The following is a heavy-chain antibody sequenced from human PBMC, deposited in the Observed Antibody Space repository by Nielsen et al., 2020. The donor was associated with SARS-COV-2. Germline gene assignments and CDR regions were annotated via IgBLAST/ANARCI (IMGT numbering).Heavy chain of an antibody. Sequence: ASVKVSCKESGYTFTSYYMHWVRQAPGQGLEWMGIINPSGGSTRYAQKLQGRVTMTRDTSTSTVYLELSSLRSEDTAVYYCARSSGCLDWFDPWGQGTLVTVSS. J-gene: IGHJ5*02. CDR1: GYTFTSYY. D-gene: IGHD5-18*01. V-gene: IGHV1-46*01. CDR3: ARSSGCLDWFDP. CDR2: INPSGGST.